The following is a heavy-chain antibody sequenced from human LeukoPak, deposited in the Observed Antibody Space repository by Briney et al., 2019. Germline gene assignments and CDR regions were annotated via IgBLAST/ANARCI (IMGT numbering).Heavy chain of an antibody. Sequence: SETLSLTCTVSDTSINTYYWSWIRQPAGKGLEWIGHIYATGTTYYNSSLKSRVTISVDTSRNQFSLKLTSVTAADTAVYYCARDGYFDWLSYMDVWGKGTTVTVSS. CDR3: ARDGYFDWLSYMDV. CDR2: IYATGTT. V-gene: IGHV4-4*07. CDR1: DTSINTYY. J-gene: IGHJ6*03. D-gene: IGHD3-9*01.